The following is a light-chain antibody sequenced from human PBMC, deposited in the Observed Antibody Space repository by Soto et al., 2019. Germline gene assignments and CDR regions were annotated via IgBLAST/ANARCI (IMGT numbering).Light chain of an antibody. V-gene: IGKV3-20*01. CDR3: QQYGSSQWT. Sequence: ELVLTQSPGTLSLSPGERATLSCRSSQSVSSSYLAWYQQKPGQAPRVLIYCASSRATGIPDRFSGSGSGTDFTLTISRLEPEDFAVYYCQQYGSSQWTFGQGTKVDIK. CDR1: QSVSSSY. CDR2: CAS. J-gene: IGKJ1*01.